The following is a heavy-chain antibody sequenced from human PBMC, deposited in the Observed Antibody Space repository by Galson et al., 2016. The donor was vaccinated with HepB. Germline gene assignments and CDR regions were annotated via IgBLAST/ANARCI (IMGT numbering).Heavy chain of an antibody. CDR3: ARHLWEAVAGTKDYFDY. CDR1: GGSISSSSYY. D-gene: IGHD6-19*01. J-gene: IGHJ4*02. CDR2: IHYSGST. Sequence: SETLSLTCTVSGGSISSSSYYRGWIRQPPGKGLEWIGSIHYSGSTYYNPSLKSRVTISVDMSKNQLSLKLSSVTAADTAIYYCARHLWEAVAGTKDYFDYWGQGTLVTVSS. V-gene: IGHV4-39*01.